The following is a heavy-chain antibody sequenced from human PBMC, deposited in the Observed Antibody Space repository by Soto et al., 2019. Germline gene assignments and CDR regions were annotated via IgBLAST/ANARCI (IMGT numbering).Heavy chain of an antibody. CDR2: INAGNGNT. CDR1: GYTFTSYA. V-gene: IGHV1-3*01. J-gene: IGHJ6*03. Sequence: ASVKVSCKASGYTFTSYAMHWVRQAPGQRLEWMGWINAGNGNTKYSQKFQGRVTITRDTSASTAYMELSSLRSEDTAVYYFARLTARAASLYYYYYMDVWGKGTTVTVSS. CDR3: ARLTARAASLYYYYYMDV. D-gene: IGHD2-15*01.